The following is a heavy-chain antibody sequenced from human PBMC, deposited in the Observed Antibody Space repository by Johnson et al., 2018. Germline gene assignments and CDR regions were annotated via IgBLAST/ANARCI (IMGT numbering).Heavy chain of an antibody. Sequence: EVQLVESGGRLVQPGGSLRLSCAASGFSVSGDYMNWVRQAPGKGLEWVSVIYSEGSTHYVDSVKGRFTVSRDNSKHTLYLQMNRLRAEDTAVYYCAKERYTSGWHYAFDIWGRGTLVTVSS. D-gene: IGHD6-19*01. CDR1: GFSVSGDY. V-gene: IGHV3-66*02. CDR3: AKERYTSGWHYAFDI. J-gene: IGHJ3*02. CDR2: IYSEGST.